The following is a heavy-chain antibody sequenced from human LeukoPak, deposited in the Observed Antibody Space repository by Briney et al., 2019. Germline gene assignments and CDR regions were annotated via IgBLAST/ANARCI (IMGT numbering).Heavy chain of an antibody. CDR3: ARGRYSGTTYYFDY. Sequence: GGSLRLSCAASGFTFSTSWMSWVRQVPGKGLEWVANIKKDGSETYYVDSVKGRFTISRDNAKNSLYLQMNSLRAEDTAMYYCARGRYSGTTYYFDYWGKGTLVTVSS. J-gene: IGHJ4*02. D-gene: IGHD5-12*01. CDR1: GFTFSTSW. CDR2: IKKDGSET. V-gene: IGHV3-7*03.